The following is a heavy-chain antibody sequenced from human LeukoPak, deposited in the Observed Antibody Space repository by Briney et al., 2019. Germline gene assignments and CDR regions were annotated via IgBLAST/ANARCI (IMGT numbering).Heavy chain of an antibody. CDR2: ISSSGSTI. Sequence: GGSLRLSCAASGFTFSSYAMSWVRQAPGKGLEWVSYISSSGSTIYYADSVKGRFTISRDNAKNSLYLQMNSLRAEDTAVYYCARDRAPHPIVATPVGFDYWGQGTLVTVSS. V-gene: IGHV3-48*04. J-gene: IGHJ4*02. CDR1: GFTFSSYA. CDR3: ARDRAPHPIVATPVGFDY. D-gene: IGHD5-12*01.